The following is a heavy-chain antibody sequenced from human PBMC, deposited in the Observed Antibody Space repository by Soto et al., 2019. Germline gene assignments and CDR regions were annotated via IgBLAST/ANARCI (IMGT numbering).Heavy chain of an antibody. J-gene: IGHJ5*02. CDR2: IDFRGTT. V-gene: IGHV4-39*02. Sequence: SETLSLTCTVSGGSISSSSYFWAWIRRPPGKGLEWIGSIDFRGTTYTNPSLESRVTISVDTSKNHFSLKLDSVTAADTALYYCSSRAPEGFDPWGRGTLVTVSS. CDR1: GGSISSSSYF. CDR3: SSRAPEGFDP.